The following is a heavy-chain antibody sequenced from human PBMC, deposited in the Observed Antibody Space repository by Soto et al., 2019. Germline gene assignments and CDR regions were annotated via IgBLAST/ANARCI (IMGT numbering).Heavy chain of an antibody. J-gene: IGHJ4*02. CDR2: IYYSGST. Sequence: QVQLQESGPGLVKPSQTLSLTCTVSGGSISSGDYYWSWIRQPPGKGLEWIGYIYYSGSTYYNPSLKRRVTISVDTSKNQFSLKLSSVTAADTAVYYCARGPCGGDCPSDYWGQGTLVTVSS. CDR1: GGSISSGDYY. CDR3: ARGPCGGDCPSDY. D-gene: IGHD2-21*02. V-gene: IGHV4-30-4*01.